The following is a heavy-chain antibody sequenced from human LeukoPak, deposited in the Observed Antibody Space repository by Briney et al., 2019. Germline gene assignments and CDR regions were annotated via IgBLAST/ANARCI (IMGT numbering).Heavy chain of an antibody. CDR2: IYVTGST. J-gene: IGHJ6*03. D-gene: IGHD3-22*01. Sequence: SETLSLTCTVSGGSTINYYWSWIRQPAGTGLEWVGRIYVTGSTIYNPSLQSRLSMSVDTSKNQFSLRLTSVTAADTAVYYCARLKYYDSTGYSPGYYMDVWGKGITVTVSS. V-gene: IGHV4-4*07. CDR3: ARLKYYDSTGYSPGYYMDV. CDR1: GGSTINYY.